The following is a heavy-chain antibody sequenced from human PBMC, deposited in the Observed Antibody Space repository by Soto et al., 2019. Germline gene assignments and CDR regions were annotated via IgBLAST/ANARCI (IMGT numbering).Heavy chain of an antibody. CDR1: GFTFSSFD. CDR3: SRALTHYYDTSGPAFGY. D-gene: IGHD3-22*01. J-gene: IGHJ4*02. V-gene: IGHV3-48*03. Sequence: DVQLVESGGALVQPGGSLRLSCVGSGFTFSSFDMNWVRQAPGKGLEWISYISSRGISTYYADSVKSRFTISRDNAENSLFLQMNSLRVVDTAVYYCSRALTHYYDTSGPAFGYWGQGTLLTVSS. CDR2: ISSRGIST.